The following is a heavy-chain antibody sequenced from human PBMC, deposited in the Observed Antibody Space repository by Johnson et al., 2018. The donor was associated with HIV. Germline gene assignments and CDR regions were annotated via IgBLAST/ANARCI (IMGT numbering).Heavy chain of an antibody. CDR1: GFTFSSYG. V-gene: IGHV3-33*01. CDR2: IRYDGSNK. Sequence: QVQLVESGGGVVQPGRSLRLSCAASGFTFSSYGMHWVRQAPGTGLEWVAVIRYDGSNKYYADSVKGRFTISRDNSKNTLYLQMNSLRAEDAAVYYCARHGGVASAHVGAFDICGQGAM. CDR3: ARHGGVASAHVGAFDI. J-gene: IGHJ3*02. D-gene: IGHD4-23*01.